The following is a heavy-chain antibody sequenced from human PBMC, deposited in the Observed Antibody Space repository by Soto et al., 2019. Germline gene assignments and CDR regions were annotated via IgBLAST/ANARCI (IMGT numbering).Heavy chain of an antibody. V-gene: IGHV3-74*01. CDR2: INSDGSST. J-gene: IGHJ4*02. D-gene: IGHD1-26*01. Sequence: GGSLRLSCAASGFTFSSYWMHWVRQAPGKGLVWVSRINSDGSSTGYEDYMNGRFTISRDNAKKKLYLQMNSLRAEDTAVYYCARGRGSFDYWGQGTLVTVSS. CDR1: GFTFSSYW. CDR3: ARGRGSFDY.